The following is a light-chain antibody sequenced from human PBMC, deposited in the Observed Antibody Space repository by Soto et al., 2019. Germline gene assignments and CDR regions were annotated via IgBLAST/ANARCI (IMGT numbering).Light chain of an antibody. V-gene: IGKV1-12*01. CDR1: QGISRW. Sequence: DIHVTHSPVCVSVSPRYGFPLTCGASQGISRWLAWYQQKPGKAPKLLIYSASTLYSAVPSRFSGSGSGTDFTLTISRLEPEDFAVYYCQQYGSSPPITFGQGTRLDI. CDR2: SAS. J-gene: IGKJ5*01. CDR3: QQYGSSPPIT.